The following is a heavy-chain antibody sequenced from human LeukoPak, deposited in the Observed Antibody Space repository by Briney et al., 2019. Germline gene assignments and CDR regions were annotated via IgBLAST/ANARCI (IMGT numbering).Heavy chain of an antibody. Sequence: GGSLRLSCAASGFTFSSYWMSWVRQAPGKGLEWVANIKKGGSEKYYVDTVKGRFTISRDNAKKSLYLQMNSLRAEDTAVYYCARHLSGITGYTYGRGIDYWGQGTLLTVSS. V-gene: IGHV3-7*01. CDR2: IKKGGSEK. CDR3: ARHLSGITGYTYGRGIDY. J-gene: IGHJ4*02. D-gene: IGHD5-18*01. CDR1: GFTFSSYW.